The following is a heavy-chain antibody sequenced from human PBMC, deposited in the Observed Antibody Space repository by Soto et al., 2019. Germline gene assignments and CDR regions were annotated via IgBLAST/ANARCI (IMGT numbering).Heavy chain of an antibody. CDR2: IYSGASGST. CDR3: ARAIAVAGTFDY. CDR1: GFTVSSNY. Sequence: GGSLRLSCAASGFTVSSNYMSWVRQAPGKGLEWVSVIYSGASGSTFYEDSVRGRFTISRDNSKNMVYLQMNSLRAEDTAVYYCARAIAVAGTFDYWGQGTLVTVSS. D-gene: IGHD6-19*01. J-gene: IGHJ4*02. V-gene: IGHV3-53*01.